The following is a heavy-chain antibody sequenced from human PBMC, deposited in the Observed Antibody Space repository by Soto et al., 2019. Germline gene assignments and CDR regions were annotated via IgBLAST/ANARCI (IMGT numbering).Heavy chain of an antibody. J-gene: IGHJ6*02. V-gene: IGHV4-59*01. CDR3: ARDSISGSYGYYYGMDV. CDR2: IYYSGST. D-gene: IGHD1-26*01. CDR1: GGSISSYY. Sequence: QVQLQESGPRLVKPSETLSLTCTVSGGSISSYYWSWIRQPPGKGLEWIGYIYYSGSTNYNPSLKSRVTRSVDTSKNQFSLKLSSVTAADTAVYYCARDSISGSYGYYYGMDVWGQGTTVTVSS.